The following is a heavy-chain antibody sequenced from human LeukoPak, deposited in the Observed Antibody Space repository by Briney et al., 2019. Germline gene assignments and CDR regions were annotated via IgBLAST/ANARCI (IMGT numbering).Heavy chain of an antibody. Sequence: PSETLSLTCTVSGGSISSYYWSWIRQPPGKGLEWIGYIYYSGSTNYNPSLKSRVTISVDTSKNQFSLKLSSVTAADTAVYNCARGFTRIFDYWGQGTLVTVSS. J-gene: IGHJ4*02. CDR1: GGSISSYY. CDR3: ARGFTRIFDY. D-gene: IGHD2-15*01. V-gene: IGHV4-59*01. CDR2: IYYSGST.